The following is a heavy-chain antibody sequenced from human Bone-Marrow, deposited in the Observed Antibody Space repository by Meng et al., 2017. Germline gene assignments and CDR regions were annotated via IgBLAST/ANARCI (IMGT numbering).Heavy chain of an antibody. CDR3: ARWAPSSRTFDY. Sequence: QVVLQESGPGLVKPSQALSLTCPGSGGSISSGGYYWSWLRQHPGKGLEWIGYIYYSGSTYYNPSLKSLVTISVDTSKNQFSLKLSSVTAADTAVYYCARWAPSSRTFDYWGQGTLVTVSS. CDR2: IYYSGST. CDR1: GGSISSGGYY. D-gene: IGHD6-13*01. J-gene: IGHJ4*02. V-gene: IGHV4-31*01.